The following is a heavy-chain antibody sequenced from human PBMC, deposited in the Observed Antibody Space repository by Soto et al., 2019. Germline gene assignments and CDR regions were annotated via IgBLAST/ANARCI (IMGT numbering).Heavy chain of an antibody. J-gene: IGHJ6*03. CDR1: GFSLTTRGVG. CDR2: IYWDDDK. CDR3: AHVPGSAQLLYSYYYYMDV. D-gene: IGHD3-10*01. V-gene: IGHV2-5*02. Sequence: QITLKESGPTLVKPTQTLTLTCTFSGFSLTTRGVGVGWIRQPPGKALEWLALIYWDDDKRYSPSLKSRLTITKDTSKTRVVLTLTNMDPVDTATYYWAHVPGSAQLLYSYYYYMDVW.